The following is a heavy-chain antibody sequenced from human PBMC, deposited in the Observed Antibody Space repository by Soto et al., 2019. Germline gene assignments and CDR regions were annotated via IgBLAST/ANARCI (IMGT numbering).Heavy chain of an antibody. V-gene: IGHV3-7*05. CDR1: GFTFSSYW. D-gene: IGHD3-16*02. Sequence: EVQLVESGGGLVQPGGSLRLSCAASGFTFSSYWMSWVRQAPGKGLEWVANIKEGGSEKYYVDSVKGRFTISRDNGQYSLYLDINSLRAEDTAVYYWAGDFRVTFGGVIVLYYYCGMDVWGQGTTVTVSS. CDR3: AGDFRVTFGGVIVLYYYCGMDV. CDR2: IKEGGSEK. J-gene: IGHJ6*02.